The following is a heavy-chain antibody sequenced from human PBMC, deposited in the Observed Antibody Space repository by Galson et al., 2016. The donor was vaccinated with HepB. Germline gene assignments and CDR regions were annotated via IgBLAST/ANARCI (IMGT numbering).Heavy chain of an antibody. CDR1: GGSIIGHY. D-gene: IGHD6-19*01. J-gene: IGHJ4*02. Sequence: ETLSLTCTVSGGSIIGHYWSWIRQPPGKGLEWTGYIPYTGTTNHNPSLKSRVTISLDMSKNQFSMKLSSVTAADTALYYCARGVSGFGYWGQGTLVTASS. CDR2: IPYTGTT. V-gene: IGHV4-59*11. CDR3: ARGVSGFGY.